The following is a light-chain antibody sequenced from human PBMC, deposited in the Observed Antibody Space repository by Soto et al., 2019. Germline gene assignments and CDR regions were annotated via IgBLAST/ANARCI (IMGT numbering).Light chain of an antibody. CDR3: SSFAGNNNRGV. Sequence: SYELTQPPSVSVAPGQTARITCGGNNIGSKSVHWYQQKPGQAPVLVVYDDSDRPSGIPERFSGSNSGNTASLTVSGLQAEDEADYYCSSFAGNNNRGVFGSGTKVTVL. J-gene: IGLJ1*01. CDR1: NIGSKS. V-gene: IGLV3-21*02. CDR2: DDS.